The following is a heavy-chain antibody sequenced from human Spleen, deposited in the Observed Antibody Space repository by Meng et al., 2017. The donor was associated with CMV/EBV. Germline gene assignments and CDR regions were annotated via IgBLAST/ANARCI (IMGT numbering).Heavy chain of an antibody. J-gene: IGHJ5*02. CDR1: GFTFSSYS. V-gene: IGHV3-48*04. D-gene: IGHD1-14*01. Sequence: GGSLRLSCAASGFTFSSYSMNWVRQAPGKGLEWVSYISSSSSTIYYADSVKGRFTISRDNAKNSLYLQMNSLRAEDTAVYYCARGINGTIGWFDPWGQGTRVTVSS. CDR3: ARGINGTIGWFDP. CDR2: ISSSSSTI.